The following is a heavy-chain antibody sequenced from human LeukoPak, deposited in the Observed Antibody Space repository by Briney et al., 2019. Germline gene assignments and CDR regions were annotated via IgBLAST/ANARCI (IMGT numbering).Heavy chain of an antibody. J-gene: IGHJ3*02. CDR1: GYTFTGYY. Sequence: GASVKVSCKASGYTFTGYYMHWVRQAPGQGLEWMGWINPNSGGTNYAQKFQGRVTMTRDTSISTAYMELSRLRSDDTAVYYCARDLGGGSEALDIWGQGTMVTVSS. CDR3: ARDLGGGSEALDI. V-gene: IGHV1-2*02. CDR2: INPNSGGT. D-gene: IGHD2-15*01.